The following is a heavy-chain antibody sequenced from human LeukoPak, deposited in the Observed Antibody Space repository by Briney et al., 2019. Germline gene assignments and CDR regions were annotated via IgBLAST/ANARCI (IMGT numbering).Heavy chain of an antibody. V-gene: IGHV4-59*01. CDR3: ARSLPYSSSWYVWFDP. Sequence: SETLSLTCTVSGGSISSYYWSWIRQPPGKGLEWIGYIYYSVSTNYNPSIKSRVTISVDTSKNQFSLKLSSVTAADTAVYYCARSLPYSSSWYVWFDPWGQGTLVTVSS. CDR2: IYYSVST. J-gene: IGHJ5*02. D-gene: IGHD6-13*01. CDR1: GGSISSYY.